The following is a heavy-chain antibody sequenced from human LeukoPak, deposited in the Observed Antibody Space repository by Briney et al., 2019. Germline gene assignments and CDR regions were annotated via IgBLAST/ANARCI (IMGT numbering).Heavy chain of an antibody. CDR3: ARGWEYFDY. Sequence: GRSLRLSCAASGFTFSSYGMHWVRRAPGKGLEWVAVIWYDGSNKYYADSVKGRFTISRDNSKNTLYLQMNSLRAEDTAVYYCARGWEYFDYWGRGTLVTVSS. CDR2: IWYDGSNK. V-gene: IGHV3-33*01. D-gene: IGHD1-26*01. J-gene: IGHJ4*02. CDR1: GFTFSSYG.